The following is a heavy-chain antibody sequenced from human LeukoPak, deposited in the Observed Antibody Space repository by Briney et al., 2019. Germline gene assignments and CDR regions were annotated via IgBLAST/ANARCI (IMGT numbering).Heavy chain of an antibody. V-gene: IGHV4-61*05. CDR1: GGSISSSSYY. CDR2: IYYSGST. J-gene: IGHJ6*02. Sequence: PSETLSLTCTVSGGSISSSSYYWGWIRQPPGKGLEWIGYIYYSGSTNYNPSLKSRVTISVDTSKNQFSLKLSSVTAADTAVYYCARGRRVVVPAAMRYYYYGMDVWGQGTTVTVSS. D-gene: IGHD2-2*01. CDR3: ARGRRVVVPAAMRYYYYGMDV.